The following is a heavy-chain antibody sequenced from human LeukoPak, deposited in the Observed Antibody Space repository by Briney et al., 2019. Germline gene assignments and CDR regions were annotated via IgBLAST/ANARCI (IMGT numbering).Heavy chain of an antibody. CDR2: ITDSGGNT. D-gene: IGHD7-27*01. Sequence: PGGSLRLSCAASGFTFSSYAMNWVRQAPGKGLEWVSGITDSGGNTYYADSVKGRFTISRDNSNNMVYLQMNSLRAEDMAKYYCAKATGEVDYRVIYYWGQGMLVTVSS. V-gene: IGHV3-23*01. CDR1: GFTFSSYA. J-gene: IGHJ4*02. CDR3: AKATGEVDYRVIYY.